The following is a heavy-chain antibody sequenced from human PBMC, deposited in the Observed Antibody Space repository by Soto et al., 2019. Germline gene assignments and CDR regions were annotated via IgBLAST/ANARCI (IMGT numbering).Heavy chain of an antibody. Sequence: SETLSLTCTVSGGSISSSSYYWGWIRQPPGKGLEWIGSIYYSGSTYYNPSLKSRVTISVDTSKNQFSLKLSSVTAADTAVYYCARHPTGRFWSGYYMDVWGQGTTVTVSS. D-gene: IGHD3-3*01. CDR1: GGSISSSSYY. J-gene: IGHJ6*03. CDR3: ARHPTGRFWSGYYMDV. CDR2: IYYSGST. V-gene: IGHV4-39*01.